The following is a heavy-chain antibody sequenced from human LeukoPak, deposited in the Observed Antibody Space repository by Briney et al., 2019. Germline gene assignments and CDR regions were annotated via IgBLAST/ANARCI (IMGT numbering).Heavy chain of an antibody. J-gene: IGHJ3*02. D-gene: IGHD5-12*01. CDR1: GYTLTGYY. CDR2: INPNSGGT. V-gene: IGHV1-2*04. CDR3: ARIGSGYVDGAFDI. Sequence: ASVKVSCKASGYTLTGYYMHWVRQAPGQGLEWRGWINPNSGGTNYAQKFQGWVTMTRDTSISTAYMELSRLRSDDTAVYYCARIGSGYVDGAFDIWGQGTMDTVSS.